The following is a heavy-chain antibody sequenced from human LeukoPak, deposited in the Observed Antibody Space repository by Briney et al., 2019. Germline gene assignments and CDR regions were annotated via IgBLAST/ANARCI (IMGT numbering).Heavy chain of an antibody. V-gene: IGHV3-30-3*01. CDR2: ISFDGTTN. D-gene: IGHD1-26*01. J-gene: IGHJ4*02. CDR3: ARDIGGGYYPDY. CDR1: GFTFRSNA. Sequence: GGSLRLSCVASGFTFRSNAMHWVRQAPGKGLEWVTLISFDGTTNYYADSVKGRFTVSRDNSKNTLFLQMNSLRPEDSAVYFCARDIGGGYYPDYWGQGTLVTVSS.